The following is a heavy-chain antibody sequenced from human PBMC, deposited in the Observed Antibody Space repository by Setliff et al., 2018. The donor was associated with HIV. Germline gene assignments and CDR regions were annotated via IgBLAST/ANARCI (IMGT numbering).Heavy chain of an antibody. D-gene: IGHD3-22*01. CDR1: GGSISNYY. CDR3: ARGRYYDGSALPLDY. CDR2: MNYSGST. Sequence: SLTCTVSGGSISNYYWSWIRQSPGKGLERIAEMNYSGSTNYNPSLKSRVTMSVDTSKNQFSLNVTSVNAADTAVYYCARGRYYDGSALPLDYWGQGSLVTVSS. J-gene: IGHJ4*02. V-gene: IGHV4-34*01.